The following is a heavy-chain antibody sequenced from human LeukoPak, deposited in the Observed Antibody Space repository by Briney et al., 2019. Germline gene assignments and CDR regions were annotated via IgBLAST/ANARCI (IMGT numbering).Heavy chain of an antibody. V-gene: IGHV3-11*04. CDR3: ARGHPQDAFDI. J-gene: IGHJ3*02. Sequence: SLRLSCAASGFTFSDYYMSLSRQAPGKGLEWVSYISSSGSTIYYADTVKGRFTISRANAKHSLYLQMNSLRAEDTAVYYCARGHPQDAFDIWGQGTMVTVSS. CDR2: ISSSGSTI. CDR1: GFTFSDYY.